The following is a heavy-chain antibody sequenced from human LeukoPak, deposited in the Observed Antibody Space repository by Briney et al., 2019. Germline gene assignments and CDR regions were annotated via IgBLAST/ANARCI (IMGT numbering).Heavy chain of an antibody. V-gene: IGHV1-2*02. CDR3: ARTIRPPGQGYFDY. CDR2: INPNSGGT. J-gene: IGHJ4*02. D-gene: IGHD5-24*01. Sequence: ASAKVSCKASGYTFTGYYMHWVRQAPGQGLEWMGWINPNSGGTNYAQKFQGRVTMARDTSISTAYMELSRLRSDDTAVYYCARTIRPPGQGYFDYWGQGTLVTVSS. CDR1: GYTFTGYY.